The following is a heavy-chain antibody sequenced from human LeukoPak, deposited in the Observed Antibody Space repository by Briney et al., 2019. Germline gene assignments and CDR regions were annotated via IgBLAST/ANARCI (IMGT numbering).Heavy chain of an antibody. Sequence: SETLSLTCAVYGGSFSGYYWSWIRQPPGKGLEWIGEINHSGSTNYNPSLKSRVTISVDTSKNQFSLKLSSVTAADTAVYYCARGYGHPWLVRYYFDYWGQGTLVTVSS. CDR1: GGSFSGYY. J-gene: IGHJ4*02. D-gene: IGHD6-19*01. V-gene: IGHV4-34*01. CDR3: ARGYGHPWLVRYYFDY. CDR2: INHSGST.